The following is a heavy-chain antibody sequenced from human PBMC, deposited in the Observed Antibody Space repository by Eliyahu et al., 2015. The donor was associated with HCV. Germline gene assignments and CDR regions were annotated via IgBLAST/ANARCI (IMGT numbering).Heavy chain of an antibody. CDR2: IIPIFGTP. CDR1: GGXXXNFP. D-gene: IGHD6-6*01. J-gene: IGHJ4*02. Sequence: QVQLVQSAAEVKKPGSSVKVSCKASGGXXXNFPINWVRQAPGQGLEWVGGIIPIFGTPNYAQKFQGRVSITADESTSTAYMELTSLRSDDTAVYYCARGSGEREQLAHPFDYWGQGTLVTVSS. V-gene: IGHV1-69*01. CDR3: ARGSGEREQLAHPFDY.